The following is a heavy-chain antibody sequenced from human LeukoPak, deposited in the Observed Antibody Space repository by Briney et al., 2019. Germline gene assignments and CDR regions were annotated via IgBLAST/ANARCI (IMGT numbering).Heavy chain of an antibody. V-gene: IGHV6-1*01. CDR3: ARDHRIAAAGSGTWFDP. CDR1: GDSVSSNSAA. J-gene: IGHJ5*02. CDR2: TYYRSKWYN. D-gene: IGHD6-13*01. Sequence: SQTLSLTCAISGDSVSSNSAAWNWIRQSPSRGLEWLGRTYYRSKWYNDYAVSVKSRITINPDTSKNQFSLQLNSVTPEDTAVYYCARDHRIAAAGSGTWFDPWGQGTLVTVSS.